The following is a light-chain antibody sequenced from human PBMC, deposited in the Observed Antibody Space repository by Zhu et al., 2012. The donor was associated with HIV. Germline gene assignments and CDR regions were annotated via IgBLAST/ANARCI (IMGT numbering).Light chain of an antibody. Sequence: EIVLTQSPGTLSLPPGETATLSCRTSQVVNSNYLAWYQQKPGQAPRPVIYGASTRAAGIPDRFSGSGSGTDFTLTISRLEPEDFAVYSCQQFGSSPPTFGQGTMVE. CDR1: QVVNSNY. V-gene: IGKV3-20*01. J-gene: IGKJ1*01. CDR3: QQFGSSPPT. CDR2: GAS.